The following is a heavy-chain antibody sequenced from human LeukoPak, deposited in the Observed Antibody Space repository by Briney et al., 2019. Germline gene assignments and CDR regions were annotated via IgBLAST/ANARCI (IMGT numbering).Heavy chain of an antibody. CDR3: ARTTEGYCRGRSCYSYYYYMDV. V-gene: IGHV4-59*01. J-gene: IGHJ6*03. Sequence: NPSETLSLTCSVSGGSITGYYWSWIRQPPGKGLEWIGYISYSGSTNYNPSLKSRVTISVDTSKNQLSLKLTSVTAADTAVYYCARTTEGYCRGRSCYSYYYYMDVWGKGTTVTVSS. CDR2: ISYSGST. D-gene: IGHD2-15*01. CDR1: GGSITGYY.